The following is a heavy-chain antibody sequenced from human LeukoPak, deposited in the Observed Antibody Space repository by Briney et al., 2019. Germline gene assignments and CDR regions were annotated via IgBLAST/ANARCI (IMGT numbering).Heavy chain of an antibody. J-gene: IGHJ3*02. V-gene: IGHV4-59*01. CDR1: GGSISSYY. CDR2: IYYSGST. CDR3: ARDLDFLETDAFDI. Sequence: ASETLSLTCTVSGGSISSYYWSWIRQPPGKGLEWIGYIYYSGSTNYNPSLKSRVTISVDTSKNQFSLKLSSVTAADTAVYYCARDLDFLETDAFDIWGQGTMVTVSS. D-gene: IGHD3-3*01.